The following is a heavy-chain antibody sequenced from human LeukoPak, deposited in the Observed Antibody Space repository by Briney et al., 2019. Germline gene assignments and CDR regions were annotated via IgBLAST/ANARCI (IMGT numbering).Heavy chain of an antibody. D-gene: IGHD3-10*01. CDR2: ISGSGGST. CDR1: GFTFSSYA. J-gene: IGHJ5*02. Sequence: GGSLRLSCAASGFTFSSYAMSWVRQAPGKGLEWVSAISGSGGSTYYADSVKGRFTISRDNSKNTLYLQMNSLRAEDTAVYYCAKDLLGPDGSGSTPWGQGTLVTVSS. CDR3: AKDLLGPDGSGSTP. V-gene: IGHV3-23*01.